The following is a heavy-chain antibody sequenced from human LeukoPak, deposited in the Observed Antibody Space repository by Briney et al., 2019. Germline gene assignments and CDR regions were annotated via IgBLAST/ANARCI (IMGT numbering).Heavy chain of an antibody. J-gene: IGHJ5*01. Sequence: ASVKVPCKASGYTFTGFFMHWERQAPGQGLEWMGWINPNIGDAYYAQKFQGRVTMTRDRSINTAYMELSRLTSDDTAVYYCARMDLDGGDSIGFDSWGQGTLVTVSS. CDR2: INPNIGDA. V-gene: IGHV1-2*02. CDR1: GYTFTGFF. D-gene: IGHD2-21*02. CDR3: ARMDLDGGDSIGFDS.